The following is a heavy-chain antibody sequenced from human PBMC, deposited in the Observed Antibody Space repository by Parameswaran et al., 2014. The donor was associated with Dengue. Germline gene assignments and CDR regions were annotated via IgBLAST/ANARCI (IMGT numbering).Heavy chain of an antibody. J-gene: IGHJ6*03. CDR3: ARSGTTYDFWSGYSPSDYYYYYMDV. D-gene: IGHD3-3*01. CDR2: ISSSSSTI. Sequence: VRQMPGKGLEWVSYISSSSSTIYYADSVKGRFTISRDNAKNSLYLQMNSLRAEDTAVYYCARSGTTYDFWSGYSPSDYYYYYMDVWGKGTTVTVSS. V-gene: IGHV3-48*04.